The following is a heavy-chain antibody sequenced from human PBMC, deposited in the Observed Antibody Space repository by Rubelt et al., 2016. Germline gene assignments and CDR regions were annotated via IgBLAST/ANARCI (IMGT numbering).Heavy chain of an antibody. CDR1: GFTFSDSA. CDR2: IGSKVNNYAT. CDR3: ARLGWELLGLDY. D-gene: IGHD1-26*01. V-gene: IGHV3-73*01. Sequence: QVGGPGGGLVQPGGSLKLSCAASGFTFSDSAMHWVRQASGKGLEWVGRIGSKVNNYATTYAASVKDRFTISRDDSKNTAYLQMNSLKTEDTAVYYCARLGWELLGLDYWGQGTLVTVSS. J-gene: IGHJ4*02.